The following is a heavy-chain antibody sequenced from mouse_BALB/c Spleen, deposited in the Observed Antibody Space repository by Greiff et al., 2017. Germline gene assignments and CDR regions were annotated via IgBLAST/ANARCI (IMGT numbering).Heavy chain of an antibody. Sequence: DVKLVESGGGLVQPGGSRKLSCAASGFTFSSFGMHWVRQAPEKGLEWVAYISSGSSTIYYADTVKGRFTISRDNPKNTLFLQMTSLRSEDTAMYYCARSLRLRGYYAMDYWGQGTSVTVSA. D-gene: IGHD1-2*01. J-gene: IGHJ4*01. CDR2: ISSGSSTI. CDR3: ARSLRLRGYYAMDY. V-gene: IGHV5-17*02. CDR1: GFTFSSFG.